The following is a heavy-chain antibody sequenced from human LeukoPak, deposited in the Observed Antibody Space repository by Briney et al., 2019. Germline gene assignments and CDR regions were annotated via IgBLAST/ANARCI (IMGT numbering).Heavy chain of an antibody. CDR1: GFTFSSYS. CDR2: ISSSSSTI. D-gene: IGHD2-2*01. V-gene: IGHV3-48*01. CDR3: ARETYCSSTSCYGDFDY. J-gene: IGHJ4*02. Sequence: GGSLRLSCAASGFTFSSYSMNWVRQAPGKGLEWVSYISSSSSTIYYADSVKGRFTISRDNAKNSLYLQMDSLRAEDTAVYYCARETYCSSTSCYGDFDYWGQGTLVTVSS.